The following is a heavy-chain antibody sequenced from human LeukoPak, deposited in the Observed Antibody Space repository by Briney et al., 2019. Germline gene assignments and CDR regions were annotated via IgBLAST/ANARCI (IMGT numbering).Heavy chain of an antibody. CDR1: GGTFSSYA. J-gene: IGHJ4*02. D-gene: IGHD6-13*01. Sequence: SVKVSCRASGGTFSSYAISWVRQAPGQGLEWMGGIIPIFGTANYAQKFQGRVTITADESTSTAYMELSSLRSEDTAVYYCARQRIAAAGPSFDYWGQGTLVTVSS. CDR3: ARQRIAAAGPSFDY. CDR2: IIPIFGTA. V-gene: IGHV1-69*13.